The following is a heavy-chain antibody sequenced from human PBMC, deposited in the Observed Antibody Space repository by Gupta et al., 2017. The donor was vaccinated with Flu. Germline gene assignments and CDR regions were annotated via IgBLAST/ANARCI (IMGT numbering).Heavy chain of an antibody. V-gene: IGHV3-21*01. Sequence: GKGLEWVATITPSGNHIYYADSVKGRFNISRDNAKNSLSLQMNGLRAEDTAVYYCARDYWSHVSDRSGYYHDYWGQGTLVTVSS. J-gene: IGHJ4*02. CDR3: ARDYWSHVSDRSGYYHDY. D-gene: IGHD3-22*01. CDR2: ITPSGNHI.